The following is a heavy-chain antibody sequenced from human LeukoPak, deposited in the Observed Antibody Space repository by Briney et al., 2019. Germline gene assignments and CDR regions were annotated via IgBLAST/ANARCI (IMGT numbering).Heavy chain of an antibody. Sequence: GESLKISCKGSGYSFTSYWIGWVRQMPGKGLEWMGIIYPGDSDTRYSPSFQGQVTISADKSISTTYLQWCSLKASDTSMYYRARPDYYDSSGYSPGVGYWGQGTLVTVSS. CDR3: ARPDYYDSSGYSPGVGY. J-gene: IGHJ4*02. V-gene: IGHV5-51*01. D-gene: IGHD3-22*01. CDR1: GYSFTSYW. CDR2: IYPGDSDT.